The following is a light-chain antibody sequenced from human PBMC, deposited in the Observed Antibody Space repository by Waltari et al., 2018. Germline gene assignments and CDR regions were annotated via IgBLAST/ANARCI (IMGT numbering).Light chain of an antibody. V-gene: IGKV3-20*01. CDR1: QSISRY. Sequence: EGVLTQSPGTRSLSPGERATLSGKASQSISRYLACYQQKPGQAPRLLIYGATSRATGTPDRIGGSGSATDFSLTISRLEPDDFAVYYCQNHERLPATFGQGTKVEIK. J-gene: IGKJ1*01. CDR3: QNHERLPAT. CDR2: GAT.